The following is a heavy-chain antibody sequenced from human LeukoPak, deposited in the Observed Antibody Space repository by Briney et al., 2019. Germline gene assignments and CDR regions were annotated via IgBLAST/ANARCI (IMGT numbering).Heavy chain of an antibody. D-gene: IGHD2-15*01. Sequence: SETLSLTCAVYGGSFSGYYWSWIRQPPGKGLEGSGEINHSGSTNYNPSLKSRVTISVDTSKNQFSLKLSSVTAADTAVYYCARVRVGGYYYMDVWGKGTTVTVSS. CDR2: INHSGST. CDR3: ARVRVGGYYYMDV. J-gene: IGHJ6*03. CDR1: GGSFSGYY. V-gene: IGHV4-34*01.